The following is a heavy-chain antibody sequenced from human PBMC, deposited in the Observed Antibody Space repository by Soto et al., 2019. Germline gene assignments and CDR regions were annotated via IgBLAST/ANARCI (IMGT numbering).Heavy chain of an antibody. D-gene: IGHD3-22*01. J-gene: IGHJ6*02. CDR2: IWYDGSNK. CDR3: ARASWYNDSSGPYGMDV. Sequence: GGSLRLSCAASGFTFSSYGMHWVRQAPGKGLEWVAVIWYDGSNKHYADSVKGRFTISRDNSKNTLYLQMNSLRAEDTAVYYCARASWYNDSSGPYGMDVWGQGTTVTVSS. CDR1: GFTFSSYG. V-gene: IGHV3-33*01.